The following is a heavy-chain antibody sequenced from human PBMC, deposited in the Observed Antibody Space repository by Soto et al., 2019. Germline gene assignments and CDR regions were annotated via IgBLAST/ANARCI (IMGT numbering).Heavy chain of an antibody. Sequence: QVQLVQSGAEVKKPGASVKVSCKASGYTFTSYAMHWVRQAPGQRLEWMGWINAGNGNTKYSQKFQGRATITRDTSASTAYMELSSLRSEDTAVYYCARSIVVVTAADYWGQGTLVTFSS. J-gene: IGHJ4*02. CDR1: GYTFTSYA. CDR2: INAGNGNT. CDR3: ARSIVVVTAADY. D-gene: IGHD2-21*02. V-gene: IGHV1-3*01.